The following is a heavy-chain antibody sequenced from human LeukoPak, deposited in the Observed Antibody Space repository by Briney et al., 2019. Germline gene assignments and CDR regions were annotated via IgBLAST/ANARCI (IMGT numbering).Heavy chain of an antibody. D-gene: IGHD4-17*01. CDR3: ARGGDYPFDY. CDR1: GFTFSSYR. CDR2: SNGGGSST. V-gene: IGHV3-74*01. J-gene: IGHJ4*02. Sequence: PGGSLRLSCAASGFTFSSYRMHLVRKGPGKGRVWVTRSNGGGSSTNYADSVKGRFTISRDNAKNTLYLQMNSLRAEDTAVYYCARGGDYPFDYWGQGTLVTVSS.